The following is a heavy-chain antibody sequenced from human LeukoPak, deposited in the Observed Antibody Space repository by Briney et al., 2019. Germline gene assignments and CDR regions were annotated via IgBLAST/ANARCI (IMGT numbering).Heavy chain of an antibody. Sequence: GASVKVSCKASGYTFTSYAMNWVRQAPGQGLEWMGGIIPIFGTANYAQKFQGRVTITADESTSTAYMELSSLRSEDTAVYYCARGAAVGRPSNWFDPWGQGTLVTVSS. CDR3: ARGAAVGRPSNWFDP. CDR2: IIPIFGTA. J-gene: IGHJ5*02. CDR1: GYTFTSYA. V-gene: IGHV1-69*13. D-gene: IGHD1-26*01.